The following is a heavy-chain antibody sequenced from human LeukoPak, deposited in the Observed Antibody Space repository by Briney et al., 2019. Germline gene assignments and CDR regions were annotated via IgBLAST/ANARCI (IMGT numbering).Heavy chain of an antibody. CDR2: ISSSSSYI. J-gene: IGHJ6*03. V-gene: IGHV3-21*04. Sequence: GGSLRLSCAASGFTFSSYSMNWVRQAPGKGLEWVSSISSSSSYIYYADSVKGRFTISRDNAKNSLYLQMNSPRAEDTALYYCARAPMVRGVIKNYYYYMDVWGKGTTVTVSS. CDR1: GFTFSSYS. D-gene: IGHD3-10*01. CDR3: ARAPMVRGVIKNYYYYMDV.